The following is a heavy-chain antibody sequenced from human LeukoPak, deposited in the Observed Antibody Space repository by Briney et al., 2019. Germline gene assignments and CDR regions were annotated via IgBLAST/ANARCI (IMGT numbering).Heavy chain of an antibody. J-gene: IGHJ4*02. V-gene: IGHV1-69*05. Sequence: SVKVSCKASGGTFSSYAISWVRQAPGQGLEWMGGIIPIFGTANYAQKFQGRVTITRDESTSTAYMELSSLRSEDTAVYYCARPRTPYCSSTSCYQRGFDYWGQGTLVTVSS. CDR1: GGTFSSYA. CDR2: IIPIFGTA. CDR3: ARPRTPYCSSTSCYQRGFDY. D-gene: IGHD2-2*01.